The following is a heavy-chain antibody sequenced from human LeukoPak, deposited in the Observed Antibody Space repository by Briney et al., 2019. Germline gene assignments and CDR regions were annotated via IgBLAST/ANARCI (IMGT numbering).Heavy chain of an antibody. CDR1: GFTVSSNY. J-gene: IGHJ5*02. V-gene: IGHV3-66*01. CDR2: IYSGGST. CDR3: ARSYGDYGWFDP. D-gene: IGHD4-17*01. Sequence: GGSLRLSCAASGFTVSSNYMSWVRQAPGKGLEWASVIYSGGSTYYADSVKGRFTISRDNSKNTLYLQMNSLRAEDTAVYYCARSYGDYGWFDPWGQGTLVTVSS.